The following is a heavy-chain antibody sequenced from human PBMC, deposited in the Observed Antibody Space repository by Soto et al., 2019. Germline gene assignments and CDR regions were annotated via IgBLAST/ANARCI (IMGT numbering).Heavy chain of an antibody. D-gene: IGHD3-10*01. V-gene: IGHV1-69*02. CDR3: ASSYGSGYRAFDY. J-gene: IGHJ4*02. CDR1: GDTFNFYS. CDR2: VNPIVSMS. Sequence: QVQLVQSGAEVKRPGSSVKVSCKASGDTFNFYSINWVRQAPGLGLEWMGRVNPIVSMSNYAQKFQGRVSMXAXKSTSTAYMELSSLRSEDTAIYYCASSYGSGYRAFDYWGQGALVTVSS.